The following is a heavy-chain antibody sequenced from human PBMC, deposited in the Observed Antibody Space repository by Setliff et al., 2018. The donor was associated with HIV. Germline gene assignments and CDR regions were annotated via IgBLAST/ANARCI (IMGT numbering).Heavy chain of an antibody. V-gene: IGHV3-21*01. J-gene: IGHJ6*02. D-gene: IGHD4-4*01. CDR2: ISSSSSYI. CDR3: ARDDSNYRQHGMDV. CDR1: GFTFSSYS. Sequence: PGGSLRLSCAASGFTFSSYSMNWVRQAPGKGLEWVSSISSSSSYIYYADSLKGRFTISRDNAKNSLYLQMNSLRAEDTAVYYCARDDSNYRQHGMDVWGQGTTVTVSS.